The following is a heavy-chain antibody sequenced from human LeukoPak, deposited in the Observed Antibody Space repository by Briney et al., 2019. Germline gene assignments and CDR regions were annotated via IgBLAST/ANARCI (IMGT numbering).Heavy chain of an antibody. CDR3: ARLGRYADY. Sequence: GGSLRLSCAASGFAFTNYAMTWVRQVPGKGLEWVSHISGSGGSSYHVDSVKGRFTISRDNSKNTLYLQMNSLRAEDTAVYYCARLGRYADYWGQGTLVTVSS. V-gene: IGHV3-23*01. CDR1: GFAFTNYA. J-gene: IGHJ4*02. CDR2: ISGSGGSS. D-gene: IGHD3-16*01.